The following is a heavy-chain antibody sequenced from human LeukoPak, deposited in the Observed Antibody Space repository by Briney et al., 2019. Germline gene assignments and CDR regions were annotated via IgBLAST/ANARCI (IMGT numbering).Heavy chain of an antibody. CDR3: HVDGVVVQPTNWFDP. Sequence: GGSLRLSCAASGFTFSTYGMHWARQAPGKGLEWVAFIRYDGSNKYYADSVKGRFTISRDNSKNTLYLQMNSLRAEDTAVYYCHVDGVVVQPTNWFDPWGQGTLVTVSS. D-gene: IGHD3-3*01. J-gene: IGHJ5*02. CDR2: IRYDGSNK. V-gene: IGHV3-30*02. CDR1: GFTFSTYG.